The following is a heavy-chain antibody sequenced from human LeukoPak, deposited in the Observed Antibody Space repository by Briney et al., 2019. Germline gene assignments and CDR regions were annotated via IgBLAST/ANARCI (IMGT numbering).Heavy chain of an antibody. Sequence: ASVKVSCKASGGTFGSYSIYWLRQAPRQAFEWMGRIIPILDTANYAQKFQGRVTITADKSTSTAYMELSSLRSEDTAVYYCAREAPIDYDRSGYFMYYFDYWGQGTLVTVSS. CDR2: IIPILDTA. V-gene: IGHV1-69*08. J-gene: IGHJ4*02. D-gene: IGHD3-22*01. CDR1: GGTFGSYS. CDR3: AREAPIDYDRSGYFMYYFDY.